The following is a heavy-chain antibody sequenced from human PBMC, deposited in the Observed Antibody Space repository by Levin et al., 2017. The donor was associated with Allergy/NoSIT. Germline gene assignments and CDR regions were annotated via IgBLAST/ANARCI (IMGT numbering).Heavy chain of an antibody. D-gene: IGHD2-2*03. CDR1: GGSISGGGYH. V-gene: IGHV4-31*03. CDR3: AREDGSTFDF. CDR2: IYYSGST. Sequence: SQTLSLTCTVSGGSISGGGYHWTWIRQHPEKGLEWIGYIYYSGSTFYNPSLKSRRMISVDTSKNQFSLNVSSVTAADTAVYYCAREDGSTFDFWGQGALVTVAS. J-gene: IGHJ4*02.